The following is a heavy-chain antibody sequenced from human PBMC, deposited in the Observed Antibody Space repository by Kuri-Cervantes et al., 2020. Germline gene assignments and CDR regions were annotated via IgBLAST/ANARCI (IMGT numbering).Heavy chain of an antibody. V-gene: IGHV1-3*01. CDR3: ARVYGDYDFDY. CDR1: GYTFTTYA. D-gene: IGHD4-17*01. CDR2: INGGIGNT. J-gene: IGHJ4*02. Sequence: ASVKVSCKASGYTFTTYAIHWVRQAPGQRPEWMGWINGGIGNTKYSQKFQGRVTFTRDTSASLTYMELRYLTSEDTAVYYCARVYGDYDFDYWGQGTLVTVSS.